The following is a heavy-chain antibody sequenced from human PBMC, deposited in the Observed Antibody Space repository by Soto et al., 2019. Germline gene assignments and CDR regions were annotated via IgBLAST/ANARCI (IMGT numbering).Heavy chain of an antibody. Sequence: GESLKISCQGSGYSFTTYWISWVRQMPGKGLEWMGRIDPSDSYTNYSPSFQGHVTISADKSISTAYLQWSSLKASDTAMYYCARHALGYYDSSGYYDYWGQGTLVTVSS. CDR2: IDPSDSYT. CDR1: GYSFTTYW. J-gene: IGHJ4*02. D-gene: IGHD3-22*01. V-gene: IGHV5-10-1*01. CDR3: ARHALGYYDSSGYYDY.